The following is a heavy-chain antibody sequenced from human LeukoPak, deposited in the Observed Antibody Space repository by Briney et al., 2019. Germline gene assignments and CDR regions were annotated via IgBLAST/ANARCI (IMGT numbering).Heavy chain of an antibody. CDR2: IWYDGSNK. V-gene: IGHV3-33*01. CDR3: ASDWTGTSCSWFDP. Sequence: GGSLRLSCAASGFTFSSYGMHWVRQAPGKGLEWVAVIWYDGSNKYYADSVKGRFTISRDNSKNTLYLQMNSLRAEDTAVYYCASDWTGTSCSWFDPWGQGTLVTVSS. D-gene: IGHD1-7*01. J-gene: IGHJ5*02. CDR1: GFTFSSYG.